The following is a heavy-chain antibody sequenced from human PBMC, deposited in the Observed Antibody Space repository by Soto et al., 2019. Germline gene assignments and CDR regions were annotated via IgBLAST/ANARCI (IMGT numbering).Heavy chain of an antibody. CDR1: GFSLSNARMG. CDR2: IFSNDEK. D-gene: IGHD2-15*01. V-gene: IGHV2-26*01. Sequence: QVTLKESGPVLVKPTETLTLTCTVSGFSLSNARMGVSWIRQPPGKALEWLAHIFSNDEKSYSTSQKSRLTISKDNTKSQVVLTMTNMDPVDTATYYCARVRQFGGKADKEVGWFDPWGQGTLVTVSS. CDR3: ARVRQFGGKADKEVGWFDP. J-gene: IGHJ5*02.